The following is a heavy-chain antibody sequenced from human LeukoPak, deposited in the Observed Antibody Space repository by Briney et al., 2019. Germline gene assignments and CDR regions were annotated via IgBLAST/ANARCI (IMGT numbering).Heavy chain of an antibody. D-gene: IGHD3-22*01. CDR3: ARGPYDSNGSQIDY. Sequence: GGSLRLSCAASGFTFSSYSMSWVRQAPGKGLEWVSSISSSSSYIYYADSVKGRFTTSRDNAKSSRYLQMNSLRAEDTAVYYCARGPYDSNGSQIDYWGRGTRVTVS. CDR2: ISSSSSYI. V-gene: IGHV3-21*06. CDR1: GFTFSSYS. J-gene: IGHJ4*02.